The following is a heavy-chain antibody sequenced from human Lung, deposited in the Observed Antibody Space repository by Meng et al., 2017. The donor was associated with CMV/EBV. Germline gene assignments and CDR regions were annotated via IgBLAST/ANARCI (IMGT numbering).Heavy chain of an antibody. V-gene: IGHV3-21*01. CDR2: ISSSSSYI. CDR3: ARAGGFHPTAY. D-gene: IGHD5-12*01. J-gene: IGHJ4*02. Sequence: SCAASGFTFSSYSMNWVRQAPGKGLEWVSSISSSSSYIYYADSVKSRFTISRDNAKNSLYLQMNSLRAEDTAVYYCARAGGFHPTAYWGQGTLVTVSS. CDR1: GFTFSSYS.